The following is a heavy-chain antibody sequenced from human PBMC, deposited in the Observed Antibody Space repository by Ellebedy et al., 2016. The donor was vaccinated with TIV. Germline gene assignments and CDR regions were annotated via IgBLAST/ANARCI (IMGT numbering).Heavy chain of an antibody. Sequence: SETLSLTXTVSGDSISSHYWSWIRQPPGKGLEWIGYISYSGSTNYNPSLKSRVTISVDTSKNQFSLRLSSVTAADTAVYYCARFRSGIVVAPAHYGMDVWGQGTTVTVSS. D-gene: IGHD2-2*01. CDR1: GDSISSHY. J-gene: IGHJ6*02. CDR2: ISYSGST. V-gene: IGHV4-59*08. CDR3: ARFRSGIVVAPAHYGMDV.